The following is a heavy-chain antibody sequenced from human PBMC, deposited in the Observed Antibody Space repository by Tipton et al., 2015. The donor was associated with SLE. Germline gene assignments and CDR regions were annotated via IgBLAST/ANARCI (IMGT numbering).Heavy chain of an antibody. CDR1: GFTFTSYW. D-gene: IGHD1-26*01. CDR3: ARGYSGNYRIDY. J-gene: IGHJ4*02. CDR2: IDQDGSET. V-gene: IGHV3-7*01. Sequence: SLRLSCAGSGFTFTSYWMSWVRQAPGKGLEWVANIDQDGSETYYVDSVKGRFTISRDNAKNSLYMQMSSLRAEDTAFYYCARGYSGNYRIDYWGQGTLVTVSS.